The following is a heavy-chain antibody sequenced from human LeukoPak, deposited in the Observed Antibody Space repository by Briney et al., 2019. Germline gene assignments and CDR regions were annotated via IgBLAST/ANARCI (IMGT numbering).Heavy chain of an antibody. CDR3: ARTTRYYDSSGCFDF. V-gene: IGHV4-59*08. D-gene: IGHD3-22*01. Sequence: SETLSLTCTVSGGSLSSYYWGWIRRPPGKGLEWIAYIYYSGSTNYNPSLKSRVTISVHTSKNQFSLKMSSVTAADTAVYYCARTTRYYDSSGCFDFWGQGTLVTVSS. J-gene: IGHJ4*02. CDR1: GGSLSSYY. CDR2: IYYSGST.